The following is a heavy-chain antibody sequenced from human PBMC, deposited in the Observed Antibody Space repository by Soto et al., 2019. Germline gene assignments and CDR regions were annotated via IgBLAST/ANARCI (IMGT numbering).Heavy chain of an antibody. V-gene: IGHV3-21*01. Sequence: PGGSLRLSCAASGFTFSSYSMNWVRQAPGKGLEWVSSISSSSSYIYYADSVKGRFTISRDNAKNSLYLQMNSLRAEDTAVYYCARDHGLSSYAFDIWGQGTMVTVS. CDR2: ISSSSSYI. CDR3: ARDHGLSSYAFDI. J-gene: IGHJ3*02. D-gene: IGHD2-15*01. CDR1: GFTFSSYS.